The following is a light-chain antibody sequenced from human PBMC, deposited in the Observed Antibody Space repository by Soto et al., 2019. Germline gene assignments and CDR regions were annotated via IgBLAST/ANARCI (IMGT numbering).Light chain of an antibody. CDR2: WAS. J-gene: IGKJ2*01. CDR3: QQYYSTPYT. V-gene: IGKV4-1*01. Sequence: DIVMTQSPDSLAVSLGERATINCKSSQSVLYSSNNKNYLAWYQQKPGQPPKLLIYWASTRASGVPDRFSGSGSGTDFNLTISSLQAEDVAVYYCQQYYSTPYTFGQGTKLEIK. CDR1: QSVLYSSNNKNY.